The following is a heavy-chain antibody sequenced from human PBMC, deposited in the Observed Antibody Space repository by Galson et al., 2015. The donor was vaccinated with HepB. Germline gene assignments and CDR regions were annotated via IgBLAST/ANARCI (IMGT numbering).Heavy chain of an antibody. CDR3: AREDDSSGSRKYYFDY. V-gene: IGHV1-18*04. CDR2: ISAYNGNT. Sequence: SVKVSCKASGYTFTSYGISWVRQAPGQGLEWMGWISAYNGNTNYAQKLQGRVTMTTDTSTSTAYMELRSLRSDDTAVYYCAREDDSSGSRKYYFDYWGQGTLVTVSS. D-gene: IGHD3-22*01. CDR1: GYTFTSYG. J-gene: IGHJ4*02.